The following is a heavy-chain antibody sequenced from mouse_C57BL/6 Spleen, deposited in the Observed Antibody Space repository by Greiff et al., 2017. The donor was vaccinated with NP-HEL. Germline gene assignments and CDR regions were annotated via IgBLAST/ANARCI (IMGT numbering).Heavy chain of an antibody. J-gene: IGHJ4*01. CDR2: IYPRSGNT. D-gene: IGHD2-1*01. Sequence: QVQLKQSGAELARPGASVKLSCKASGYTFTSYGISWVKQRTGQGLEWIGEIYPRSGNTYYNEKFKGKATLTDDKSSSTAYMELRSLTSEDSAVYFCARSGNYDYAMDYWGQGTSVTVSS. CDR1: GYTFTSYG. CDR3: ARSGNYDYAMDY. V-gene: IGHV1-81*01.